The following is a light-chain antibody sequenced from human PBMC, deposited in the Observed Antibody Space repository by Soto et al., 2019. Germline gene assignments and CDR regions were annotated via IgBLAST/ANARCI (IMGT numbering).Light chain of an antibody. J-gene: IGLJ1*01. Sequence: QSVLTQPASVSGSPGQSIAISCTGTSGDVGGYDYVSWYQQHPDKAPKLMIYEVTKRTSWVSNRFSGSKSGNTASLTISGLQPEDEADYYCSSHTSGSTRVFGSGIKLTVL. CDR3: SSHTSGSTRV. V-gene: IGLV2-14*01. CDR2: EVT. CDR1: SGDVGGYDY.